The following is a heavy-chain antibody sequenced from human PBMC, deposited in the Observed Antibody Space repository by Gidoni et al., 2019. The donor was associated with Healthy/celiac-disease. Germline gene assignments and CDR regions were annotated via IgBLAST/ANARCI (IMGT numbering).Heavy chain of an antibody. D-gene: IGHD6-19*01. CDR1: GGSISSGSYY. CDR3: ARDWGAVAGTTTNWFDP. Sequence: QVQLQASGPGLVKPSQTLSLTCTVPGGSISSGSYYWSWIRQPAGKGLEWIGRIYTSGSTNYNPSLKSRVTISVDTSKNQFSLKLSSVTAADTAVYYCARDWGAVAGTTTNWFDPWGQGTLVTVSS. J-gene: IGHJ5*02. V-gene: IGHV4-61*02. CDR2: IYTSGST.